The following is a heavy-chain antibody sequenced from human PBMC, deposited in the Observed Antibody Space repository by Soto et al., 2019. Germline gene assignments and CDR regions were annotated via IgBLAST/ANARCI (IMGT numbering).Heavy chain of an antibody. J-gene: IGHJ3*02. Sequence: SQTLSLTCAISGDSVSSNSAAWNWIRQSPSRGLEWLGRTYYRSKWYNDYAVSVKSRITINPDTSKNQFSLQLNSVTPEDTAVYSCARGAGGTGSRKGAFDIWGQGTMVTVSS. CDR2: TYYRSKWYN. D-gene: IGHD3-16*01. V-gene: IGHV6-1*01. CDR1: GDSVSSNSAA. CDR3: ARGAGGTGSRKGAFDI.